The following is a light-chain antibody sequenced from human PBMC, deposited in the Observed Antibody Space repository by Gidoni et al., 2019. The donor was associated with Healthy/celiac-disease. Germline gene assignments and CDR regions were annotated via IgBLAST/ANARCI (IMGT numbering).Light chain of an antibody. CDR3: QQYDILPIT. Sequence: IQMTQDPSYLSASVGVRVTITCHASQHISNELNGYQQKPGKAPKLMIYDASNLETGVPSRFSGRGSGTDVTFKISSLQPEDIATYYCQQYDILPITFGGGTKVEIK. J-gene: IGKJ4*01. V-gene: IGKV1-33*01. CDR2: DAS. CDR1: QHISNE.